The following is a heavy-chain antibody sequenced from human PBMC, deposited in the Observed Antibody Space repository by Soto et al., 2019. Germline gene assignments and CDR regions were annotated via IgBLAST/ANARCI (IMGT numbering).Heavy chain of an antibody. Sequence: SETLSLTCTVSGGSISSYYWSWIRQPPGKGLEWIGYIYYSGSTNYNPSLKSRVTISVDTSKNQFSLKLSSVTAEDTAVYYCARDSTQRQFDPWGQGTLVTVSS. J-gene: IGHJ5*02. CDR1: GGSISSYY. D-gene: IGHD2-15*01. V-gene: IGHV4-59*01. CDR2: IYYSGST. CDR3: ARDSTQRQFDP.